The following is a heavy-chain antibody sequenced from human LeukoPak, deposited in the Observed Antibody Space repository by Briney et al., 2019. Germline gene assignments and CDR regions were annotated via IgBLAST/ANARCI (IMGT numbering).Heavy chain of an antibody. Sequence: SETLSLTCAVYGGSFSGYYWSWIRQPPGKGLEWIGEINHSGSTNYNPSLKSRVTISVDPSKNQFSLKLSSVTAADTAVYYCARGLGYCSSTSCYITWFDPWGQGTLVTVSS. V-gene: IGHV4-34*01. CDR1: GGSFSGYY. CDR3: ARGLGYCSSTSCYITWFDP. D-gene: IGHD2-2*01. CDR2: INHSGST. J-gene: IGHJ5*02.